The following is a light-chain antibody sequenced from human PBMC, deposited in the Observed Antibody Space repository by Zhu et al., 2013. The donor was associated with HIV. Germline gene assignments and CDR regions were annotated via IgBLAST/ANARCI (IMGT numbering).Light chain of an antibody. Sequence: QSVLTQPPSASGTPGQRVTISCSGSSSNVGSNTVNWFQQLPGTAPKLLIYGNSNRPSGVPDRFSGSKSGTSASLAITGLQAEDEADYYCAAWDDSLYGVLIGGGTKLTVL. CDR1: SSNVGSNT. CDR3: AAWDDSLYGVL. J-gene: IGLJ2*01. V-gene: IGLV1-44*01. CDR2: GNS.